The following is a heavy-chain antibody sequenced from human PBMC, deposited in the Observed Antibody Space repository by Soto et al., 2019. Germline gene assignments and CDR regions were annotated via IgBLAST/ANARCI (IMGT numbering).Heavy chain of an antibody. CDR3: ARGVNSGSYYFDYYGMDV. J-gene: IGHJ6*02. CDR1: GGTFSSYA. Sequence: ASVKVSCKASGGTFSSYAISWVRQAPGQGLEWMGGIIPIFGTANYAQKFQGRVTITADESTSTAYMELSSLRSEDTAVYYCARGVNSGSYYFDYYGMDVWGQGTTVTVSS. D-gene: IGHD1-26*01. CDR2: IIPIFGTA. V-gene: IGHV1-69*13.